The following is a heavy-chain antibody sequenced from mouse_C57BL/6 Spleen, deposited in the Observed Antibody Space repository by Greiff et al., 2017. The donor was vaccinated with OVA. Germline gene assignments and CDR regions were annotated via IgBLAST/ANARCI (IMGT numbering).Heavy chain of an antibody. CDR1: GYTFTSYG. D-gene: IGHD2-5*01. V-gene: IGHV1-81*01. Sequence: QVQLKESGAELARPGASVKLSCKASGYTFTSYGISWVKQRTGQGLEWIGEIYPRSGNTYYNEKFKGKATLTADKSSSTAYMELRSLTSEDSAVYFCARWRSLYSNYWYFDVWGTGTTVTVSS. CDR2: IYPRSGNT. J-gene: IGHJ1*03. CDR3: ARWRSLYSNYWYFDV.